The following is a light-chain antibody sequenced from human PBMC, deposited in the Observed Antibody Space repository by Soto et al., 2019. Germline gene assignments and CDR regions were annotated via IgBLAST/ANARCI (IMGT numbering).Light chain of an antibody. V-gene: IGKV1-5*03. CDR3: QHFNSYPWT. J-gene: IGKJ1*01. CDR1: QSISSW. CDR2: KAS. Sequence: DIQMTQSPSTLSASVGDRVTITCRASQSISSWLAWYQQKPGKAPKLLINKASSLESGVPSRFSGSGSGKEFTLTISSLQPDDFATYYCQHFNSYPWTFGQGTNVEIK.